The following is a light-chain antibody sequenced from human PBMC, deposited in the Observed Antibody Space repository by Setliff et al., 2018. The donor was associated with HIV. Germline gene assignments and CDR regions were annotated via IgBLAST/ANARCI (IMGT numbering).Light chain of an antibody. CDR3: SSYTSSGTLFV. J-gene: IGLJ1*01. CDR1: NSDIGGYDY. CDR2: EVS. Sequence: QSALTQPASVSGSPGQSITISCTGTNSDIGGYDYVYWYQQQPGKAPKLMIYEVSGRPSGVSYRFPGSKSGTTASLTISGLQTEDEADYFCSSYTSSGTLFVFGTGTKVTVL. V-gene: IGLV2-14*01.